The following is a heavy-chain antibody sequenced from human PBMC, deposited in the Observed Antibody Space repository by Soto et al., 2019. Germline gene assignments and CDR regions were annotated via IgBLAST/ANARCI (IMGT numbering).Heavy chain of an antibody. J-gene: IGHJ6*02. Sequence: SETLSLTCAVYGGSFSGYCWSWIRQPAWEGLEWVGEINHSGSTNYKPSLKSRVTISVDTSTNQFSLKLSSVTAADTAVYYCARFNRLRFYYYYGRDVWGQGTTVTVS. CDR1: GGSFSGYC. V-gene: IGHV4-34*01. D-gene: IGHD5-12*01. CDR2: INHSGST. CDR3: ARFNRLRFYYYYGRDV.